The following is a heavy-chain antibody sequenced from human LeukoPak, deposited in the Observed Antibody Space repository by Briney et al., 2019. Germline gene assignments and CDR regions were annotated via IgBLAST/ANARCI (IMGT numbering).Heavy chain of an antibody. V-gene: IGHV4-61*08. CDR3: ARERGSYGFDY. Sequence: SETLSLTCTVSGGSISSGDYYWSWIRQPPGKGLEWIGYIYYSGSTNYNPSLKSRVTISVDTSKNQFSLKLSSVTAADTAVYYCARERGSYGFDYWGQGTLVTVSS. CDR1: GGSISSGDYY. D-gene: IGHD5-18*01. J-gene: IGHJ4*02. CDR2: IYYSGST.